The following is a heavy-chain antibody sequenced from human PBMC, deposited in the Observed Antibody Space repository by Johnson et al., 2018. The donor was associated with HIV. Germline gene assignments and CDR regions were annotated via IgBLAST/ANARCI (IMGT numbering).Heavy chain of an antibody. CDR2: ISGSGGST. V-gene: IGHV3-23*04. CDR1: GFTFSSYA. Sequence: VQLVESGGGLVQPGGSLRLSCSASGFTFSSYAMSWVRQAPGKGLEWVSAISGSGGSTYYADSVKGRFTISRDNSKNRLYLQMNSLRAEDTAVYYCAKDRMYDYGDYGGAFDIWGQGTMVTVSS. J-gene: IGHJ3*02. D-gene: IGHD4-17*01. CDR3: AKDRMYDYGDYGGAFDI.